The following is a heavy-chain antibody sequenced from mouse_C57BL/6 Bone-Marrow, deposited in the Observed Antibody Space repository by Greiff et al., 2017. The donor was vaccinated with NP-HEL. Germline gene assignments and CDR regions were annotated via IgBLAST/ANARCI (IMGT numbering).Heavy chain of an antibody. CDR2: ISYSGST. D-gene: IGHD2-2*01. Sequence: EVKLQESGPGLAKPSQTLSLTCSVTGYSITSDYWNWIRKFPGNKLEYMGYISYSGSTYYNPSLKSRISITRDTSKNQYYLQLNSMTTEDTATYYCARSPLWLRRNYYAMDYWGQGTSVTVSS. V-gene: IGHV3-8*01. CDR1: GYSITSDY. J-gene: IGHJ4*01. CDR3: ARSPLWLRRNYYAMDY.